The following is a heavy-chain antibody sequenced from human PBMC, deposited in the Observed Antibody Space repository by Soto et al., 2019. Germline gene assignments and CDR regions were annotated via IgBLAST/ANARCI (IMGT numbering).Heavy chain of an antibody. Sequence: EVQLLESGGGLVQPGGSLRLSCEASGVTFNSSAMNWVRQAPGKGLEWVSTISETGGGKFYADPVKGRFTISRDNSKNTLYLQMHSLRADDTAVYFCAIGRRKTSGSNTWFDPWGRGTLVTVSS. J-gene: IGHJ5*02. CDR2: ISETGGGK. D-gene: IGHD3-22*01. CDR3: AIGRRKTSGSNTWFDP. CDR1: GVTFNSSA. V-gene: IGHV3-23*01.